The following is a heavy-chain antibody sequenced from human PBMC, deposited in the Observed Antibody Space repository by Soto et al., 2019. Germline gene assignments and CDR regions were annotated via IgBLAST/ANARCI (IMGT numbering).Heavy chain of an antibody. CDR1: GFTFSRSG. D-gene: IGHD6-13*01. CDR2: ISHDGRSK. Sequence: QVQLVESGGGVVQPGMSLRLSCAASGFTFSRSGMHWVRQAPGKGLEWVSVISHDGRSKYYADSVKGRFTISRDNSKNTLYLQMNSLRAEDTAVYYCAKDRSSSWTLDYWGQGTLLTVSS. CDR3: AKDRSSSWTLDY. J-gene: IGHJ4*02. V-gene: IGHV3-30*18.